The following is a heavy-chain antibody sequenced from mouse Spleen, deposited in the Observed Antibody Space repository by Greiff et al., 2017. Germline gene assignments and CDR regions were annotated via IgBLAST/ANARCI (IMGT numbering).Heavy chain of an antibody. Sequence: EVKVVESGGGLVKLGGSLKLSCAASGFTFSSYAMSWVRQTPEKRLEWVATISSGGGNTYYPDSVKGRFTISRDNAKNTLYLQMSSLKSEDTAMYYCARQGDMITAWFAYWGQGTLVTVSA. CDR1: GFTFSSYA. V-gene: IGHV5-9*04. D-gene: IGHD2-4*01. CDR2: ISSGGGNT. J-gene: IGHJ3*01. CDR3: ARQGDMITAWFAY.